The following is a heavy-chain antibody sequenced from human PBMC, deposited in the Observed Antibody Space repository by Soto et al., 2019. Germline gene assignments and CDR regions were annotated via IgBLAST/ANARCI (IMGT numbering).Heavy chain of an antibody. CDR2: IYPVDSDT. J-gene: IGHJ5*02. V-gene: IGHV5-51*01. CDR3: ARGRKYPRSPRSSSGDKGYDWFDP. CDR1: GYSFTSYW. D-gene: IGHD6-19*01. Sequence: PGESLKISCKGSGYSFTSYWIGWVRQMPGKGLEWMGIIYPVDSDTRYSPSLKSRVSISVDMSKNQFSLKLNSVTAADTAVYYCARGRKYPRSPRSSSGDKGYDWFDPWGQGTLSTVSS.